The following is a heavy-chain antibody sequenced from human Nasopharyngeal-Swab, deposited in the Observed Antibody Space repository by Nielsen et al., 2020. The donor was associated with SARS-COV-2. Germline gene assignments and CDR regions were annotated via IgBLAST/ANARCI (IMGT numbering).Heavy chain of an antibody. CDR3: AKMRDWGDFAFDI. CDR2: IRGNGVST. Sequence: GESLKISCAASGFTFTSYAMSWVRQVPGKGLEWVSSIRGNGVSTYYADSVKGRFAISSDKSKSTLELQMSSLRAGDTAVYYCAKMRDWGDFAFDIWGQGTMVIVSS. D-gene: IGHD7-27*01. CDR1: GFTFTSYA. V-gene: IGHV3-23*01. J-gene: IGHJ3*02.